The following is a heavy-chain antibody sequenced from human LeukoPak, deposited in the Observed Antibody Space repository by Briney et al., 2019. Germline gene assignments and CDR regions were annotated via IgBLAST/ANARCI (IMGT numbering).Heavy chain of an antibody. V-gene: IGHV1-18*01. CDR1: GYTFTSYG. J-gene: IGHJ6*02. D-gene: IGHD2-2*01. CDR2: IYDYNGNT. Sequence: GASVKVSCEASGYTFTSYGISWVRQAPGQGLEWMGWIYDYNGNTKYAQKVQGRVTMTTDTSTSTAYMELRSLRSDDTAVYYCARRIYCSTSRCYGDYYYGMDVWGQGTTVTVSS. CDR3: ARRIYCSTSRCYGDYYYGMDV.